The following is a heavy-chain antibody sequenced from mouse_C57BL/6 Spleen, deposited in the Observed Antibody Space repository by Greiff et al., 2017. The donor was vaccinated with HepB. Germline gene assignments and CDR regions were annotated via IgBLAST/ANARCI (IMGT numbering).Heavy chain of an antibody. V-gene: IGHV5-17*01. Sequence: EVKLVESGGGLVKPGESLKLSCAASGFTFSDYGMHWVRQAPEKGLEWVAYISSGSSTIYYADTVKGRFTISRDNAKNTLFLHMTSLRSEDTAMYYCARLFTTVGATSYWYFDVWGTGTTVTVSS. CDR2: ISSGSSTI. CDR3: ARLFTTVGATSYWYFDV. CDR1: GFTFSDYG. D-gene: IGHD1-1*01. J-gene: IGHJ1*03.